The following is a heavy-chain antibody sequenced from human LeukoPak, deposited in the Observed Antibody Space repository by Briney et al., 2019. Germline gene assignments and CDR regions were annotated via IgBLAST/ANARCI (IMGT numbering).Heavy chain of an antibody. CDR3: ARQTGSGLFILP. J-gene: IGHJ4*02. CDR1: GGSISSSGYF. CDR2: IYYSGNT. V-gene: IGHV4-39*01. D-gene: IGHD3/OR15-3a*01. Sequence: SETLSLTCTVSGGSISSSGYFWAWIRQPPGKGLEWIGSIYYSGNTYYNASLKSQVSISIDTSKNQFSLRLTSVTAADTAVYYCARQTGSGLFILPGGQGTLVTVSS.